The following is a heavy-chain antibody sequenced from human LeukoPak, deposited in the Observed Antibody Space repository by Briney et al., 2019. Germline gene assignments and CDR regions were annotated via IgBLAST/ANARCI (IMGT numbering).Heavy chain of an antibody. V-gene: IGHV4-59*01. CDR1: GGSISSYY. CDR2: IYYSGST. CDR3: ARTTFARGMDV. Sequence: SVTLSLTCTVSGGSISSYYWSWIRQPPGKGLEWIGYIYYSGSTNYNPSLKSRVTISVDTSKNQFSLKLSSVTAADTAVYYCARTTFARGMDVWGQGTTVTVSS. D-gene: IGHD1-1*01. J-gene: IGHJ6*02.